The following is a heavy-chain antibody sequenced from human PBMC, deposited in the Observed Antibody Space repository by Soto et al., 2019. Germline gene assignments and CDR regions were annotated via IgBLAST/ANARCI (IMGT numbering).Heavy chain of an antibody. V-gene: IGHV5-51*01. CDR1: GYSFASYW. J-gene: IGHJ6*02. Sequence: PGESLKISCKGSGYSFASYWIGWVRQMPGKGLEWMGIIYPGDSDTRYSPSFQGQVTISADKSISTAYLQWSSLKASDTAVYYCTRDLGIDHGYSNYYYGMDVWGQGTTVTVSS. CDR3: TRDLGIDHGYSNYYYGMDV. CDR2: IYPGDSDT. D-gene: IGHD2-2*03.